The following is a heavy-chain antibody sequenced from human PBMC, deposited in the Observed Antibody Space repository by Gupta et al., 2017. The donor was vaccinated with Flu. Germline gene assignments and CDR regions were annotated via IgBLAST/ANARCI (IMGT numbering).Heavy chain of an antibody. CDR2: INHSGST. V-gene: IGHV4-34*01. CDR1: GGSFSGYY. CDR3: ARAVESDTAMVDRGRGSYWYFDL. J-gene: IGHJ2*01. Sequence: QVQLQQWGAGLLKPSETLSLTCAVYGGSFSGYYWSWIRQPPGKGLEWIGEINHSGSTNYNPSLKSRVTISVDTSKNQFSLKLSSVTAADTAVYYCARAVESDTAMVDRGRGSYWYFDLWGRGTLVTVSS. D-gene: IGHD5-18*01.